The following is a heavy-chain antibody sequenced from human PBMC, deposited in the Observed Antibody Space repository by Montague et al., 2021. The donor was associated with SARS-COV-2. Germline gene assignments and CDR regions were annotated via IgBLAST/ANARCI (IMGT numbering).Heavy chain of an antibody. J-gene: IGHJ3*02. D-gene: IGHD6-19*01. V-gene: IGHV4-59*01. CDR3: ARGSGCMGNAFDI. Sequence: SETLSLTCTVYGGSISSYYWSWIRQPPGKGLEWIGYIYYSGSTNXNPSLKSRVTISVDTSKNQFSLKLSSVTAADTAVYYCARGSGCMGNAFDIWGQGTMVTVSS. CDR1: GGSISSYY. CDR2: IYYSGST.